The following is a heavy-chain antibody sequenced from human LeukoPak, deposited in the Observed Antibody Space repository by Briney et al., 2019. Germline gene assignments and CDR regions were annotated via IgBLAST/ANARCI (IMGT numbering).Heavy chain of an antibody. CDR3: ARVGSGYYLSDMNY. CDR2: ISSSSSYI. J-gene: IGHJ4*02. Sequence: GGSLRLSCAASGFTFSSYSMIWVRQAPGKGLEWVSSISSSSSYIYYADSVKGRFTISRDNAKNSLYLQMNSLRAEDTAVYCCARVGSGYYLSDMNYWGQGTLVTVSS. D-gene: IGHD3-22*01. CDR1: GFTFSSYS. V-gene: IGHV3-21*01.